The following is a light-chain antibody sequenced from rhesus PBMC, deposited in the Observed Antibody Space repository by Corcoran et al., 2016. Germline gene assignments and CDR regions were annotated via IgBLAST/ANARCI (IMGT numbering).Light chain of an antibody. CDR1: QSVSSN. J-gene: IGKJ2*01. CDR2: YAF. V-gene: IGKV3-35*01. CDR3: QQYNNWNS. Sequence: EIVMTQSPATLSLSPGERATLSCRASQSVSSNLAWYQQQPGQAPRLLIYYAFNRATGIPDRFSGSGSGTDFTLTISSLEPEDVGVYYCQQYNNWNSFGQGTKVEIK.